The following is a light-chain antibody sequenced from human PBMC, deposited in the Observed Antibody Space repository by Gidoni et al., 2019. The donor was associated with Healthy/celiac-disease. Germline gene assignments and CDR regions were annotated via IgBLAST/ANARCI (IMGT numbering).Light chain of an antibody. CDR2: AAS. CDR1: QSISSY. V-gene: IGKV1-39*01. Sequence: QMTPSPSSLSASVGDRVTITCRASQSISSYLNGYQQKQGKAPKLLIYAASSLQSGVPSRFSGSGSGTDFTLTISSLQPEDFATYYCQQSYSTPPNTFGQGTKLEIK. J-gene: IGKJ2*01. CDR3: QQSYSTPPNT.